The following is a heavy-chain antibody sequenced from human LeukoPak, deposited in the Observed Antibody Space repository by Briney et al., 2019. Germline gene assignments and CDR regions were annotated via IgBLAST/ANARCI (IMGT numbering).Heavy chain of an antibody. V-gene: IGHV4-4*07. CDR1: GVSISYYY. Sequence: SETLSLTCTVSGVSISYYYWSWIRQPAGKGLEWIGRIYTTGSTNYNPSLKSRVTMSVDTSRKQFSLRLSSVTAADTAVYYCARDRYYDNSGYYFFDYWGQGTLVTVSS. D-gene: IGHD3-22*01. CDR2: IYTTGST. CDR3: ARDRYYDNSGYYFFDY. J-gene: IGHJ4*02.